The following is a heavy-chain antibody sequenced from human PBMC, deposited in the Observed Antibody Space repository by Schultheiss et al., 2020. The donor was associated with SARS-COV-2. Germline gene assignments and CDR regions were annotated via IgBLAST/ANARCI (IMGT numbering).Heavy chain of an antibody. J-gene: IGHJ4*02. V-gene: IGHV3-11*04. CDR1: GGSFSSGGYY. CDR3: ARWTLYSSGWYYFDY. Sequence: LSLTCTVSGGSFSSGGYYWSWIRQHPGKGLEWVSLIIWDGGSTYYADSVKGRFTISRDNAKNTLYLQMNSLRAEDTAVYYCARWTLYSSGWYYFDYWGQGTLVTVSS. D-gene: IGHD6-19*01. CDR2: IIWDGGST.